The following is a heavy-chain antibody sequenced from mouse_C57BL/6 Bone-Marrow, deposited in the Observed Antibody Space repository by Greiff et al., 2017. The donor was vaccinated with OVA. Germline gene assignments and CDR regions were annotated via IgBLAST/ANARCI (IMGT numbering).Heavy chain of an antibody. CDR2: IYPRSGNT. CDR3: ARSRGRYYAMDY. J-gene: IGHJ4*01. CDR1: GYTFTSYG. V-gene: IGHV1-81*01. Sequence: QVQLQQSGAELARPGASVKLSCKASGYTFTSYGISWVKQRTGQGLEWIGEIYPRSGNTYYNEKFKGKATLTADKSSSTAYMELRSLTSEDAAVYVCARSRGRYYAMDYWGQGTSVTVSS. D-gene: IGHD3-3*01.